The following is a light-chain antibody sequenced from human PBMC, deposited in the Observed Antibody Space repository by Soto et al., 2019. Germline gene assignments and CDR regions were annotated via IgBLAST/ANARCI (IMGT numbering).Light chain of an antibody. J-gene: IGKJ1*01. V-gene: IGKV3-20*01. Sequence: DILLTQFPGTLSLSPGGRATLSCRASQSVSSSLAWYQQKPGQAPRLVMYGASNRAIGIPDRFSGSGSGTDFTLTISRLEAEDFAVYFCQQYGSSPRTFGQGT. CDR1: QSVSSS. CDR2: GAS. CDR3: QQYGSSPRT.